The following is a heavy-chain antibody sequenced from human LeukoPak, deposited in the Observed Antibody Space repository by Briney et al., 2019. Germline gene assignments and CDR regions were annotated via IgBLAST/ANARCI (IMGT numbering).Heavy chain of an antibody. CDR1: GFTFDTYA. V-gene: IGHV3-33*01. CDR2: IWHDGGHK. CDR3: AREIFGSGSYPDL. Sequence: GGSLRLSCAASGFTFDTYAMHCVRQAPGQGLEWVALIWHDGGHKFYSNSVRGQFTISRDNSKNTVYLQMNNLRPVDTAVYYCAREIFGSGSYPDLWGQGTLVTVSS. J-gene: IGHJ4*02. D-gene: IGHD3-10*01.